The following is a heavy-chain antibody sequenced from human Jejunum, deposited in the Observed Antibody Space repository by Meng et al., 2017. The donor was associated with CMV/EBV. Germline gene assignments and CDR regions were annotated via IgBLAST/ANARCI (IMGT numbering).Heavy chain of an antibody. Sequence: SGFDLDDFAMHWVRQVPGKGLEWVSSISWNSDRIDYAGPVKGRFTMSRDNAENSVYVEMNSLKPEDMALYYCAKDVGAYAGFETWGQGTTVTVSS. CDR3: AKDVGAYAGFET. J-gene: IGHJ6*02. CDR1: GFDLDDFA. V-gene: IGHV3-9*03. D-gene: IGHD4-23*01. CDR2: ISWNSDRI.